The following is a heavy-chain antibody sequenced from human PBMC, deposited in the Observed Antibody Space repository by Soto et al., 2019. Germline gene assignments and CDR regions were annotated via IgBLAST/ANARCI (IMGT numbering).Heavy chain of an antibody. CDR1: GFTFGDYT. D-gene: IGHD3-16*02. V-gene: IGHV3-43*01. J-gene: IGHJ4*02. CDR3: AKDQGGNVYRSYDY. Sequence: GGSLRLSCTASGFTFGDYTMHWVRQAPGKGLEWVSLITWDGINIEYADSVRGRFTISRDNSKNSLYLQMNGLRAEDTAVYYCAKDQGGNVYRSYDYWGQGTLVTVSS. CDR2: ITWDGINI.